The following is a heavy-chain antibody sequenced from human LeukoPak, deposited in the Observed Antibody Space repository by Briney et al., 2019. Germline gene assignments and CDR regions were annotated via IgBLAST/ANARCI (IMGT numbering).Heavy chain of an antibody. CDR2: INPNSGDT. J-gene: IGHJ6*03. CDR1: GYTFNTYG. D-gene: IGHD2-8*01. Sequence: GAPVKVSCKASGYTFNTYGITWVRQAPGQGLEWMGWINPNSGDTNYAQNLHGRVTMTRDTSITTAYMELNSLTSDDTAVYFCARSAEHCNNGVCFTDYYMDVWGKGTTVTVSS. CDR3: ARSAEHCNNGVCFTDYYMDV. V-gene: IGHV1-2*02.